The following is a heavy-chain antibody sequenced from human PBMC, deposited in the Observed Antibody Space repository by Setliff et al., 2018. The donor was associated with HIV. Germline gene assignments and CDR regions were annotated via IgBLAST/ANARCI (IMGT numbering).Heavy chain of an antibody. J-gene: IGHJ5*02. CDR3: ARDQAAAGSFGWLDP. V-gene: IGHV1-69*04. D-gene: IGHD6-13*01. Sequence: ASVKVSCKASGGTFSSYTINWVRQAPGQGLEWMGRSIPILGIGNDEQAQKFKGRVTFTADKSTSTVYMELSSLRSEDTAVYYCARDQAAAGSFGWLDPWGQGALVTVSS. CDR1: GGTFSSYT. CDR2: SIPILGIG.